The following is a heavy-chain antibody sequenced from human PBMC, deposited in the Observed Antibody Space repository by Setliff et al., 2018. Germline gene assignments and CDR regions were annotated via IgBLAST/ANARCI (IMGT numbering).Heavy chain of an antibody. J-gene: IGHJ4*02. CDR2: IRYDGSYK. V-gene: IGHV3-30*02. CDR1: GFTFSKYG. D-gene: IGHD2-8*01. CDR3: AKVKKPLIRGSGFDY. Sequence: GGSLRLSCAASGFTFSKYGMYWVRQAPGKGLEWVAFIRYDGSYKVYADSVKGRFTISRDNSENTLFLQMTSLRPEDTGIYYCAKVKKPLIRGSGFDYWGRGTLVTVSS.